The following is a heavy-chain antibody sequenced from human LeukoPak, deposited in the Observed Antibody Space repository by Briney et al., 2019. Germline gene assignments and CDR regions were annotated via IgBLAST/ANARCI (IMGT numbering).Heavy chain of an antibody. Sequence: WFRQAPGKGLEWVGYIYYSGSTYYNPSLKSRVTISVDTSKNQFSLKLSSVTAADTAVYYCARDWMSGMDVWGQGTTVTVSS. D-gene: IGHD2-2*03. V-gene: IGHV4-31*02. CDR2: IYYSGST. J-gene: IGHJ6*02. CDR3: ARDWMSGMDV.